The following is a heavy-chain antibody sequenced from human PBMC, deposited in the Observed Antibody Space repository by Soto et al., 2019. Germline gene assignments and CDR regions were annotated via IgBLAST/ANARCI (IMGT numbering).Heavy chain of an antibody. J-gene: IGHJ6*02. CDR3: ARVRVAGTFSDYYYGMDV. D-gene: IGHD6-19*01. V-gene: IGHV1-18*01. Sequence: QVQLVQSGAEVKKPGASVKVSCKASGYTFTSYGISWVRQAPGQGLEWMGWISAYNGNTNYAQKLQGRVTMTTDTSTSTAYMELRSLRSDDTALYYCARVRVAGTFSDYYYGMDVWGQGTTVTVSS. CDR1: GYTFTSYG. CDR2: ISAYNGNT.